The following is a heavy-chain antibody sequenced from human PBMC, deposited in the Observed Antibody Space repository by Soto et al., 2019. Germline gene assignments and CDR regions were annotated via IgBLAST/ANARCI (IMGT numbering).Heavy chain of an antibody. CDR2: IWYDGNSK. CDR1: GFTFSSYG. J-gene: IGHJ4*02. CDR3: AIDFSSGEGFDF. V-gene: IGHV3-33*01. D-gene: IGHD7-27*01. Sequence: QVQLVESGGGVVRPGRSLRLSCAASGFTFSSYGMHWVRQAPGKGLEWMAVIWYDGNSKDYGDYVRCRFTVSRDKSKNTLYLHMASLRAADTAVYYCAIDFSSGEGFDFWGQGPLVTVSS.